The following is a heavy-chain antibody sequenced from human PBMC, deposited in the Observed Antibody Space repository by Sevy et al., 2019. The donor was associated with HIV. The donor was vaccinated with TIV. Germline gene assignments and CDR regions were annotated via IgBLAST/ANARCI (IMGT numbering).Heavy chain of an antibody. J-gene: IGHJ4*02. CDR2: FSFGCGRI. CDR3: AREGCTKPHDY. V-gene: IGHV3-23*01. D-gene: IGHD2-8*01. CDR1: GFTFSKYS. Sequence: GGCLRLSCEASGFTFSKYSMSWVRQAPGKGLEWVSTFSFGCGRINYADSVKGRFTFSRVDSKNTLYLQMNSLRAEDTAVYYCAREGCTKPHDYWGQGTLVTVSS.